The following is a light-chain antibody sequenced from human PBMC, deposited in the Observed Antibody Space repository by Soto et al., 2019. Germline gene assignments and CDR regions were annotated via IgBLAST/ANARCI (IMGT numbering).Light chain of an antibody. CDR2: AAS. CDR1: QSISSS. CDR3: QQSYSTPQT. V-gene: IGKV1-39*01. Sequence: EIQITQSPSPLSASVGDRVTITCRASQSISSSLNWYQQRPGKAPKLLIYAASSLQSGVPSRFSGSGSGTDFTLTISSLQPEDFATYYCQQSYSTPQTFGQGTKVDIK. J-gene: IGKJ1*01.